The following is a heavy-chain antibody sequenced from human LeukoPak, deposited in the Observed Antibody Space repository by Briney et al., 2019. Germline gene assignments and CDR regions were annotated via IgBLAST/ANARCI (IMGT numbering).Heavy chain of an antibody. V-gene: IGHV3-53*01. D-gene: IGHD6-19*01. CDR2: IYSGGST. CDR1: GFTVSSKY. Sequence: GGSLRLSCAASGFTVSSKYMSWVRQAPGKGLEWVSVIYSGGSTYYADSVKGRFTISRDNSKNTLYLQMNSLRAEDTAVYYCAKSIEQWLVNFPYYFDYWGQGTLVTVSS. J-gene: IGHJ4*02. CDR3: AKSIEQWLVNFPYYFDY.